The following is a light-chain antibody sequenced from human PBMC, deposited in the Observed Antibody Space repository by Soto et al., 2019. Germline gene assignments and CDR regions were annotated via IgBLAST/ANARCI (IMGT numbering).Light chain of an antibody. CDR2: DVS. CDR1: SSDVGSYNR. J-gene: IGLJ1*01. V-gene: IGLV2-18*02. Sequence: QSALTQPPSVSGSPGQSVAISCSGTSSDVGSYNRVSWYQQPPGTAPKLMIYDVSNRPSGVPDRFSGSKSGNTASLTISGLQAEDEADSSCRSCTTSTTYVFGTGTKVTV. CDR3: RSCTTSTTYV.